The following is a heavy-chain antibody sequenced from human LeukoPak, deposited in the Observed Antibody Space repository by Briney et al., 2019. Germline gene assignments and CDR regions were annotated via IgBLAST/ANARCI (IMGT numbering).Heavy chain of an antibody. J-gene: IGHJ6*03. CDR3: AREMNYYDSSGYYLTKGYYYYYMDV. CDR2: IHHSGST. D-gene: IGHD3-22*01. CDR1: GGSFSGYY. Sequence: PSETLSLTCAVYGGSFSGYYWSWIRQPPGKGLEWIGEIHHSGSTNYNPSLKSRLTISVDTSKNQFSLKLSSVTAADTAVYYCAREMNYYDSSGYYLTKGYYYYYMDVWGKGTTVTVSS. V-gene: IGHV4-34*01.